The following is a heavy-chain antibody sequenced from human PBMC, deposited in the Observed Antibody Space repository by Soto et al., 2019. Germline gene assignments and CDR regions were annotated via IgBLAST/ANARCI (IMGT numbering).Heavy chain of an antibody. CDR1: GGTFSSYA. CDR2: IIPIFGTA. Sequence: QVQLVQSGAEVKKPGSSVKVSCKASGGTFSSYAISWVRQAPGQGLEWMGGIIPIFGTANYAQKFQGRVTITADESTSTVYMELSSLRSEDTAVYYCARDQYDSSGYYYVPWFDPWGQGTLVTVSS. J-gene: IGHJ5*02. CDR3: ARDQYDSSGYYYVPWFDP. D-gene: IGHD3-22*01. V-gene: IGHV1-69*12.